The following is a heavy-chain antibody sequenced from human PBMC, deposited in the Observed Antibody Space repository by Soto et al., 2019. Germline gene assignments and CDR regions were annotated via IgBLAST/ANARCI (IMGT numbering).Heavy chain of an antibody. V-gene: IGHV3-30*18. CDR2: ISYDGSNK. D-gene: IGHD2-15*01. J-gene: IGHJ6*02. Sequence: QVQLVESGGGVVQPGRSLRLSCAASGFTFSSYGMHWVRQAPGKGLEWVAVISYDGSNKYYADSVKGRFTISRDNSKNTLYLQMNSLRAEDTAVYYCAQDHYSSYYYYGMDVWGQGTTVTVSS. CDR3: AQDHYSSYYYYGMDV. CDR1: GFTFSSYG.